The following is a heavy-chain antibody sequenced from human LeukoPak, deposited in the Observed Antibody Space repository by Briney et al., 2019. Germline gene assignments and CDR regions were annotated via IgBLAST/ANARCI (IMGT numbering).Heavy chain of an antibody. CDR2: ISSSSSYI. Sequence: GRPLRLSCAASGFTFSSYSRNWVGQAPGKGRNGVSSISSSSSYIYYADSVKGRFTISRDNAKNSLYLQMNSLRAEDTAVYYCARDRGDQFVAPMDVWGQGTTVTVSS. V-gene: IGHV3-21*01. D-gene: IGHD2-21*02. J-gene: IGHJ6*02. CDR1: GFTFSSYS. CDR3: ARDRGDQFVAPMDV.